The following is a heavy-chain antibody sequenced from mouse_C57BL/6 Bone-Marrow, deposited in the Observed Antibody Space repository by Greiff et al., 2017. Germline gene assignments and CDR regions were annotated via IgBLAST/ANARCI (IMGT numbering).Heavy chain of an antibody. Sequence: EVKVVESVAELVRPGASVKLSCTASGFNIKNTYMHWVKQRPEQGLEWIGRIDPANGNTKYAPKFQGKATITADTSSNTAYLQLSSLTSEDTAIYYCARHYDPVGWYFDVWGTGTTVTVSS. CDR2: IDPANGNT. V-gene: IGHV14-3*01. J-gene: IGHJ1*03. D-gene: IGHD2-4*01. CDR3: ARHYDPVGWYFDV. CDR1: GFNIKNTY.